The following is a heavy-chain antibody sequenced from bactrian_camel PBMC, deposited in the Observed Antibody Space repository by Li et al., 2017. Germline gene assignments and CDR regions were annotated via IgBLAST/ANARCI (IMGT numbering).Heavy chain of an antibody. J-gene: IGHJ4*01. V-gene: IGHV3S40*01. CDR1: LYIYSSYC. D-gene: IGHD2*01. CDR2: HYTGTATT. Sequence: VQLVESGGGSVQAGGSLRLSCEISLYIYSSYCMGWFRQAPGKEREAVAAHYTGTATTYVADSVKGRFAISRDNAKNSVYLQMHSLKLEDTAMYYCAADFGPYCSGSYLARRANFEGQGTQVTVS.